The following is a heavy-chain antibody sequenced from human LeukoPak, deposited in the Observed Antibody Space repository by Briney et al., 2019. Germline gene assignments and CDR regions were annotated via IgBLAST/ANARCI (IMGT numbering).Heavy chain of an antibody. J-gene: IGHJ4*02. CDR2: ISSNGGST. D-gene: IGHD3-3*01. CDR1: GFTFSSYA. CDR3: ARDPDFWSGYCDY. V-gene: IGHV3-64*01. Sequence: PGGSLRLSCAASGFTFSSYAMHWVRQAPGKGLEYVSAISSNGGSTYYANSVKGRFTISRDNSKNTLYLQMGSLRAEDMAVYYCARDPDFWSGYCDYWGQGTLVTVSS.